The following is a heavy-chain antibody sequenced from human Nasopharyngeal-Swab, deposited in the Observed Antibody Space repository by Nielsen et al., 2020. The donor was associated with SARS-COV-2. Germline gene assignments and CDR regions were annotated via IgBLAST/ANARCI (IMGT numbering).Heavy chain of an antibody. CDR1: GFPFSNYW. CDR3: ARAPVTIEVHYYYGLDV. CDR2: IPSRTSYT. V-gene: IGHV3-11*05. J-gene: IGHJ6*02. Sequence: LKISCADSGFPFSNYWMSWVRQAPGKGPEWVSYIPSRTSYTQYADSVKGRFPISRDEARNSLYLQMNTLRVEDTAVYYCARAPVTIEVHYYYGLDVWGQGTTVTVSS. D-gene: IGHD3-10*01.